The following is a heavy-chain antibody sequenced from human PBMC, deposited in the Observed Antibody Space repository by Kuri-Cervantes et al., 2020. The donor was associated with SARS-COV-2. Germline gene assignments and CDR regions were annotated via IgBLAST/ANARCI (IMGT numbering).Heavy chain of an antibody. J-gene: IGHJ4*02. Sequence: GGSLRLSCAASRFTFSSYWMSWVRQAPGKGLEWVGFVRRDGSNYYYADSVKGRFTISRDNSKNSLYLEMNSLRPEDTAVYYCAKVETASLDYWGQGTLVTVSS. CDR2: VRRDGSNY. D-gene: IGHD3-3*01. V-gene: IGHV3-30*02. CDR3: AKVETASLDY. CDR1: RFTFSSYW.